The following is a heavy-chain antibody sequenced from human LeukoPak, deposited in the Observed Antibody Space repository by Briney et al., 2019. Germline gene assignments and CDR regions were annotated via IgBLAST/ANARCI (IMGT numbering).Heavy chain of an antibody. V-gene: IGHV3-48*01. CDR3: ARGGGYNWFDP. D-gene: IGHD3-10*01. Sequence: GGSLRLSCAASGFIFSNYNMNWVRQTPGKGLEWLSYISSSSGTIYYADSVKGRFTISGDNAKNSLYLQMNSLRAEDTAVYYCARGGGYNWFDPWGQGTLVTVSS. CDR1: GFIFSNYN. CDR2: ISSSSGTI. J-gene: IGHJ5*02.